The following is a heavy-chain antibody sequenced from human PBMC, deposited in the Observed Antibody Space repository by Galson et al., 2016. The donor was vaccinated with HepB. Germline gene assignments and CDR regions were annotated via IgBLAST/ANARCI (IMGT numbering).Heavy chain of an antibody. D-gene: IGHD3/OR15-3a*01. CDR1: GYTFTSYY. V-gene: IGHV1-46*01. CDR2: INPSGGSI. CDR3: ASDRGSLKHDFWTGSPWGYGMDV. Sequence: SVKVSCKASGYTFTSYYMHWVRQGPGQGLEWVGIINPSGGSISYAQKFLGRVTMNRDTSTSTVYMELSSLRSEDTAVYYCASDRGSLKHDFWTGSPWGYGMDVWGQGTTVTVSS. J-gene: IGHJ6*02.